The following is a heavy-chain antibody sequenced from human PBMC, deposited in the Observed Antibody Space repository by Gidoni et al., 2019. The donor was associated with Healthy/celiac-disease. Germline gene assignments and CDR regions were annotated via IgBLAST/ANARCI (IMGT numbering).Heavy chain of an antibody. V-gene: IGHV3-23*01. CDR1: GFTFRSYA. CDR3: AKDQGELPLRGAFDI. CDR2: ISGSGGST. D-gene: IGHD1-26*01. J-gene: IGHJ3*02. Sequence: EVQLLASGGGLVQPGGSLSLSWAASGFTFRSYAMSWVRQAPGKGLAWVSAISGSGGSTYYADSVKGRFTISRDNSKNTLYLQMNSLRAEDTAVYYCAKDQGELPLRGAFDIWGQGTMVTVSS.